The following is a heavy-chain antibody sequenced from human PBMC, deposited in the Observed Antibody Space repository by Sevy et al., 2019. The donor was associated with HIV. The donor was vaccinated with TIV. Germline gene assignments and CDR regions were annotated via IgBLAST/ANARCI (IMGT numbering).Heavy chain of an antibody. V-gene: IGHV4-4*07. Sequence: SETLSLTCTVSGGSITSYSWSWIRQPAGKGLECLGRIYSNGNSNYNPSLKSRVTMSVDTSKNQFSLKLTSVNAADTAVYFCAREGGASSAWFENWFGPWGQGTLVTVSS. CDR2: IYSNGNS. CDR3: AREGGASSAWFENWFGP. D-gene: IGHD6-19*01. J-gene: IGHJ5*02. CDR1: GGSITSYS.